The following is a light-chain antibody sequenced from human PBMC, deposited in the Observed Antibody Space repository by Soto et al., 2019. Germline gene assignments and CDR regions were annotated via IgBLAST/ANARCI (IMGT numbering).Light chain of an antibody. V-gene: IGLV3-27*01. CDR3: SSTSDNNLV. CDR1: VLAKKY. CDR2: KDV. Sequence: SYELTQPSSVSVSPGQTARITCSGDVLAKKYARWFQQKPGQAPVLVIYKDVERPSGIPERFSGSSSGTTVTLTISGAQVEDEADYYCSSTSDNNLVFGGGTKLTVL. J-gene: IGLJ2*01.